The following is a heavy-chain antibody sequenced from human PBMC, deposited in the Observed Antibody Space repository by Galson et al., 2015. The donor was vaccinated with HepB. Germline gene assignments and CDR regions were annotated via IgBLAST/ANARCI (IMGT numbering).Heavy chain of an antibody. D-gene: IGHD2-21*02. Sequence: SLRLSCAASGFTFSSYGMHWVRQAPGKGLEWVAFIRYDGSNKYYADSVKGRFTISRDNSKNTLYLQMNSLRAEDTAVYYCATLEVTSFASFDYWGQGTLVTVSS. CDR2: IRYDGSNK. V-gene: IGHV3-30*02. CDR3: ATLEVTSFASFDY. CDR1: GFTFSSYG. J-gene: IGHJ4*02.